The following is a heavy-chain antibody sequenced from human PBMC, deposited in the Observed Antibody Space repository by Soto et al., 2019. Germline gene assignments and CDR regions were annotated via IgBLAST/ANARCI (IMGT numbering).Heavy chain of an antibody. CDR3: ARDGSERPATY. V-gene: IGHV4-59*01. CDR2: FYNGGTT. D-gene: IGHD3-10*01. J-gene: IGHJ4*02. Sequence: PSETLSLTCTVSGGSISTYYWIWIRQPPGKGLEWIGVFYNGGTTNYSPSLKSRVTISVDTSENQFSLKLNSVTAADTAVYYCARDGSERPATYWGQGILVTVSS. CDR1: GGSISTYY.